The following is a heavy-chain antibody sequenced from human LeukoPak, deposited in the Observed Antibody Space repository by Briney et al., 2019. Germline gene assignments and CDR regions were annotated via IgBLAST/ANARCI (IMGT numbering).Heavy chain of an antibody. Sequence: SETLSLTCAVYGGSFSGYYWSWIRQPPGKGLEWIGEINHSGSTNYNPSLKSRVTISVDTSKNQFSLTLSSVTAADTAVYYCARGNWNYAVYYYYMDVWGKGTTVTVSS. CDR3: ARGNWNYAVYYYYMDV. J-gene: IGHJ6*03. D-gene: IGHD1-7*01. CDR2: INHSGST. CDR1: GGSFSGYY. V-gene: IGHV4-34*01.